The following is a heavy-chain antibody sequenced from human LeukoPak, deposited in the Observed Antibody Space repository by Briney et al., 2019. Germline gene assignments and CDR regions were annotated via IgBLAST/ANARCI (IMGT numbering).Heavy chain of an antibody. V-gene: IGHV4-59*12. D-gene: IGHD2/OR15-2a*01. J-gene: IGHJ4*02. CDR3: AREGIVRTYDQ. CDR1: GDSISSYY. CDR2: IYYSGST. Sequence: PSETLSLTCTVSGDSISSYYWYWFRQPPGKELERIACIYYSGSTHYNPSLKSRVTISLDTSKNQFSLRLSSVTAADTAVYYCAREGIVRTYDQWGQGTLVTVSS.